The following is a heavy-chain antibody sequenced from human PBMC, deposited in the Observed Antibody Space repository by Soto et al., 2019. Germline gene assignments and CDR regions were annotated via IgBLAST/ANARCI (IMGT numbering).Heavy chain of an antibody. D-gene: IGHD3-10*01. Sequence: VQLVESGGGLVKPGGPLRLSCAASGFIFSSYSMNWVRQAPGKGLEWVSSISPRSDYIYFADSMRGRFTIPRDNAQNSLYLHMNNLRAEDTAVYHCGRVSGTLERYSDLDYWGQGTLVTVSS. CDR1: GFIFSSYS. J-gene: IGHJ4*02. V-gene: IGHV3-21*06. CDR3: GRVSGTLERYSDLDY. CDR2: ISPRSDYI.